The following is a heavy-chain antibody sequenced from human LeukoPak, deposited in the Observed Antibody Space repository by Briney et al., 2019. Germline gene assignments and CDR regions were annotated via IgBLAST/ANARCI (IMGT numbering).Heavy chain of an antibody. J-gene: IGHJ4*02. D-gene: IGHD4-17*01. V-gene: IGHV1-58*02. CDR2: IVVGSGNT. CDR1: GYTFTSYG. CDR3: AAVSLTTGYYFDY. Sequence: SVKVSCKASGYTFTSYGISWVRQARGQRLEWIGWIVVGSGNTNYAQKFQERVTITRDMSTSTAYMELSSLRSEDTAVYYCAAVSLTTGYYFDYWGQGTLVTVSS.